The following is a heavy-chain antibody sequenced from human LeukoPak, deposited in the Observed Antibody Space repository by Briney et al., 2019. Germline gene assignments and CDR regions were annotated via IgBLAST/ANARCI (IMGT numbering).Heavy chain of an antibody. CDR1: GGTFSSYA. CDR2: IIPIFGTA. Sequence: SVKVSCKASGGTFSSYAISWVRQAPGQGLEWMGGIIPIFGTANYAQKFQGRVTITTDESTSTAYMELSSLRSEDTAVYYCASYFGGSVSLVYWGQGTLVTVSS. J-gene: IGHJ4*02. CDR3: ASYFGGSVSLVY. D-gene: IGHD3-16*01. V-gene: IGHV1-69*05.